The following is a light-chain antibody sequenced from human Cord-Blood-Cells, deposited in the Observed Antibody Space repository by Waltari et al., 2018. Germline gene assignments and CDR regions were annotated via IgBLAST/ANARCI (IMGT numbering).Light chain of an antibody. CDR1: SSDVGSFNL. V-gene: IGLV2-23*01. CDR2: EGS. Sequence: QSALTQPDFVSGSPGQSITISCTGTSSDVGSFNLVSWYQQHTGQAPKLMIYEGSKRPSRFSNRFSGSKSGNTASLTISGLQAEDEADYYCCSYAGSSTLVFGGGTKLTVL. J-gene: IGLJ3*02. CDR3: CSYAGSSTLV.